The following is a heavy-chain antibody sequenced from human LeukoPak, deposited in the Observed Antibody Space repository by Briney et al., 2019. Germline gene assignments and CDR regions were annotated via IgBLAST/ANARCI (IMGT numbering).Heavy chain of an antibody. CDR1: GYSISSGYY. V-gene: IGHV4-38-2*01. CDR3: ARRRGSYFGSVY. D-gene: IGHD1-26*01. Sequence: SETLSLTCAVSGYSISSGYYWGWIRQPPGKGLELTGSIYHSGSTYYNPSLKSRVTISVDTSKNQFSLKLSSVTAADTAVYYCARRRGSYFGSVYWGQGTLVTVSS. J-gene: IGHJ4*02. CDR2: IYHSGST.